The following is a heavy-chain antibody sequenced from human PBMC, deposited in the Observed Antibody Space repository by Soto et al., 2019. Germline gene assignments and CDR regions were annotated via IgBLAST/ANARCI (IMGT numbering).Heavy chain of an antibody. CDR2: IYYSGST. V-gene: IGHV4-31*03. D-gene: IGHD1-26*01. CDR1: GGSISSGGYY. Sequence: QVQLQESGPGLVKPSQTLSLTCTVSGGSISSGGYYWSWIRQHPGKGLEWIGYIYYSGSTYYNPSLQSRVTISVDTSKNQFSLKLSSVTAADTAVYYCARDRIVKGYQGSYFDYWGQGTLVTVSS. CDR3: ARDRIVKGYQGSYFDY. J-gene: IGHJ4*02.